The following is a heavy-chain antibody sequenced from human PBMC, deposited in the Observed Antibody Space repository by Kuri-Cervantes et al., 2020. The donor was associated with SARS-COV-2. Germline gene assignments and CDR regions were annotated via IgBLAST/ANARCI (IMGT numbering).Heavy chain of an antibody. CDR1: GYTFNSYA. J-gene: IGHJ6*02. CDR3: ARDRGSSGWSWVYYYYGMDV. Sequence: SVKVSCKASGYTFNSYAINWVRQAPGQGLEWMGGIVPIFGTANYAQKFQGRVTITADESTSTAYMELSSLRSEDTAVYYCARDRGSSGWSWVYYYYGMDVWGQGTTVTVSS. D-gene: IGHD6-19*01. V-gene: IGHV1-69*13. CDR2: IVPIFGTA.